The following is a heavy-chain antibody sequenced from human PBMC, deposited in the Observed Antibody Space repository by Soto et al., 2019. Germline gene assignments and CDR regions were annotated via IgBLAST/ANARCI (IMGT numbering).Heavy chain of an antibody. J-gene: IGHJ6*02. CDR3: ARSRLPCSGGSCPGSKLYYYYGMDV. CDR1: GFTFSSYG. CDR2: IWYDGSNK. V-gene: IGHV3-33*01. D-gene: IGHD2-15*01. Sequence: PGGSLRLSCAASGFTFSSYGMHWVRQAPGKGLEWVAVIWYDGSNKYYAVSVKGLFTISRDNSKNTLYLQMNSLRAEDTAVYYCARSRLPCSGGSCPGSKLYYYYGMDVWGQGTTVTVSS.